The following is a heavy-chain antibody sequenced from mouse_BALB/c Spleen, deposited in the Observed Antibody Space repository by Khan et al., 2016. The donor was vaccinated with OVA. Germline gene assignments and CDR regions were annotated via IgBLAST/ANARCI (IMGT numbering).Heavy chain of an antibody. D-gene: IGHD1-2*01. CDR2: ISPGGGDT. J-gene: IGHJ3*01. CDR3: ARRNYFGYTLAY. V-gene: IGHV1-77*01. CDR1: GYTFTDYY. Sequence: QVQLQQSGAELARPGASVKLSCKASGYTFTDYYINWVKLRTGQGLEWIGGISPGGGDTYYNERFKGKATLTADKSSSTAYMQLSSLTSEASAVYCCARRNYFGYTLAYWGQGTLVTVSA.